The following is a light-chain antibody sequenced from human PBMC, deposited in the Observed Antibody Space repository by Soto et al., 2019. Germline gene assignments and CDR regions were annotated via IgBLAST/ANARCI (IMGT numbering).Light chain of an antibody. CDR2: GAS. CDR1: QSVSSSY. Sequence: IVLTQSPGTLSLSPGERATLSCRASQSVSSSYLAWYQQKPGQAPRLLIYGASSMATGIPDRFSGSGSGTAFTLTISRLEPEDLAVYYCQQYGSSPLTFGQGTKVEIK. J-gene: IGKJ1*01. V-gene: IGKV3-20*01. CDR3: QQYGSSPLT.